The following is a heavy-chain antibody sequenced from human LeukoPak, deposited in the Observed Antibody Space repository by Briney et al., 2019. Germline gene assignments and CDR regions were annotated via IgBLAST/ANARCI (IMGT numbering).Heavy chain of an antibody. V-gene: IGHV4-34*01. Sequence: SETLSLTCAVYGGSFSGYYWSWIRQPPGKGLEWIGGINHSGSTNYNPSLKSRVTISVDTSKNQFSLKLSSVTAADTAVYYCATSTVTYYYYGMDVWGQGTTVTVSS. CDR1: GGSFSGYY. CDR2: INHSGST. D-gene: IGHD4-17*01. J-gene: IGHJ6*02. CDR3: ATSTVTYYYYGMDV.